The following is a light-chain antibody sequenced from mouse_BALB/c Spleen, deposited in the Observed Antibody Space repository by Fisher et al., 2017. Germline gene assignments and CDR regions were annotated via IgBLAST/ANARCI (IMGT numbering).Light chain of an antibody. CDR1: SSISSSN. CDR3: QQFTSSPSIT. CDR2: ATS. V-gene: IGKV4-53*01. J-gene: IGKJ5*01. Sequence: DIVLTQTPAILSASPGEKVTMTCSASSSISSSNLHWYQQKSETSPKPWIYATSNLASGVPARFSGSGSGTSYSLTISSMEAEDAATYYCQQFTSSPSITFGAGTKLELK.